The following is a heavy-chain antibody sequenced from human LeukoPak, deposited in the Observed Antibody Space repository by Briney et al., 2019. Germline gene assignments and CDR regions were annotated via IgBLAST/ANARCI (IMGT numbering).Heavy chain of an antibody. Sequence: GESLKISCKGSGYSFTSYWISWVRQMPGKGLEWMGRIDPSDSYTNYSPSFQGHVTISADKSISTAYLQWSSLKASDTAMYYCARFPLSDSSDYYYVEESFDYWGQGTLVTVSS. CDR1: GYSFTSYW. D-gene: IGHD3-22*01. CDR2: IDPSDSYT. CDR3: ARFPLSDSSDYYYVEESFDY. V-gene: IGHV5-10-1*01. J-gene: IGHJ4*02.